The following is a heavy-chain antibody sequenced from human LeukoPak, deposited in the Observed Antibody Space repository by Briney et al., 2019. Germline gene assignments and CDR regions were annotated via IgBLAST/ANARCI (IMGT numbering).Heavy chain of an antibody. D-gene: IGHD6-19*01. CDR1: GYTFTGHY. CDR2: INPNSGGT. CDR3: ARVALSSGWYDY. Sequence: GASVKVSCKDSGYTFTGHYMHWVRQAPGQGLEWMGWINPNSGGTNYAQKFQGRVTMTRDTSISTAYMELSRLRSDDTAVYYCARVALSSGWYDYWGQGTLVTVSS. V-gene: IGHV1-2*02. J-gene: IGHJ4*02.